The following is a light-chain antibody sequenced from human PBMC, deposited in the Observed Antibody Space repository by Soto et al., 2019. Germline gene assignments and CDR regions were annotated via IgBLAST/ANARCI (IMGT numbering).Light chain of an antibody. Sequence: EIVLPQSPATLSLSPGERATLSCRASQSVISYLAWYQQKPGQAPRLLIYDASNRATGIPARFSGSGSGTDFTLTISSLEPEDFAVYYCQQRSNWPPLLTFGGGTKVEIK. CDR1: QSVISY. CDR3: QQRSNWPPLLT. CDR2: DAS. J-gene: IGKJ4*01. V-gene: IGKV3-11*01.